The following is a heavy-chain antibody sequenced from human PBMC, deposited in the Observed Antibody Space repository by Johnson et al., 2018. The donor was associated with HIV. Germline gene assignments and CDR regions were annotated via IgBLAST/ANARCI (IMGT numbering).Heavy chain of an antibody. V-gene: IGHV3-15*01. J-gene: IGHJ3*02. D-gene: IGHD1-1*01. CDR2: IKSKTDGGTT. Sequence: VQLVESGGGVVQPGRSLRLSCAASGFTFSNAWMSWVRQAPGKGLEWVGRIKSKTDGGTTDYAAPVKGRFTISRDESKNTLYLQMNSLKTEDTAVYYCAKDRTSAQSAFDIWGQGTMVTVSS. CDR1: GFTFSNAW. CDR3: AKDRTSAQSAFDI.